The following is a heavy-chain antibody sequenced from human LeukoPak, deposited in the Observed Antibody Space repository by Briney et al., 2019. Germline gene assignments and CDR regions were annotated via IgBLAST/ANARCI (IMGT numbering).Heavy chain of an antibody. V-gene: IGHV4-39*01. CDR2: IYYSGST. CDR1: GGSTSSSSYY. CDR3: ARHGTLEMASSPDFDY. J-gene: IGHJ4*02. D-gene: IGHD5-24*01. Sequence: SETLSLTCTVSGGSTSSSSYYWGWLRQPPGKGLEWIGSIYYSGSTYYNPSLKSRVTISVDTSKNQFSLKLSSVTAADTAVYYCARHGTLEMASSPDFDYWGQGTLVTVSS.